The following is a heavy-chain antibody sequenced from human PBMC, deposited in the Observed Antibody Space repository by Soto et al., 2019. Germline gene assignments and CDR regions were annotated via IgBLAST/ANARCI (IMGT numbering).Heavy chain of an antibody. V-gene: IGHV3-7*03. CDR2: IKQDETEK. CDR1: GFTFSSSA. Sequence: GGSLRLSCSASGFTFSSSAMSWVRQAPGKGLEWVANIKQDETEKYYVDSVKGRFAISRDNGKNTLYLQMNSLRAEDTAVYYCARVRTENYYGMDVWGQGTTVTVSS. J-gene: IGHJ6*02. CDR3: ARVRTENYYGMDV.